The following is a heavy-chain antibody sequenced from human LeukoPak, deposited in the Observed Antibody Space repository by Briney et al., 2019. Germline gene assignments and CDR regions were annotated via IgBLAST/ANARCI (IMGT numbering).Heavy chain of an antibody. CDR3: ARDLYQLLFGMDV. CDR2: ISSSSSHI. CDR1: GFTFSSYS. D-gene: IGHD2-2*01. V-gene: IGHV3-21*01. J-gene: IGHJ6*02. Sequence: GGSLRLSCAASGFTFSSYSMNWVRQAPGKGLEWVSSISSSSSHIYYADSVKGQFTISRDNAKNSLYLQMNSLRAEDTAVYYCARDLYQLLFGMDVWGQGTTVTVSS.